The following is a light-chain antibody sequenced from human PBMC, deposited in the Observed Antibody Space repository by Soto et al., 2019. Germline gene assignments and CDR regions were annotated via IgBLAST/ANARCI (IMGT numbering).Light chain of an antibody. CDR2: ANS. J-gene: IGLJ3*02. V-gene: IGLV1-40*01. Sequence: QSVLTQPPSVSGAPGQRVTISCTGSSSNIGAGYDVHWYQQLPGAAPTLLISANSDRPSGVPDRFSGSKSGTSASLAITGLQTEDEADYYCQSFDRSLTAWVFGGGTKLTAL. CDR1: SSNIGAGYD. CDR3: QSFDRSLTAWV.